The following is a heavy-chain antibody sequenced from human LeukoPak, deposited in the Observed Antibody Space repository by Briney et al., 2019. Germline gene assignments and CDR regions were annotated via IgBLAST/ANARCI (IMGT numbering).Heavy chain of an antibody. CDR1: VFTFDDYD. V-gene: IGHV3-9*03. CDR2: ISWSSGSI. D-gene: IGHD6-19*01. Sequence: GGSLRLSCAASVFTFDDYDMHWVRHAPGKGLVCVSGISWSSGSIGYADSVKGRFTISRDNAKNSLYLQMNSLRAEDMALYYCAKSSSGWYRDAFDIWGQGTMVTVSS. J-gene: IGHJ3*02. CDR3: AKSSSGWYRDAFDI.